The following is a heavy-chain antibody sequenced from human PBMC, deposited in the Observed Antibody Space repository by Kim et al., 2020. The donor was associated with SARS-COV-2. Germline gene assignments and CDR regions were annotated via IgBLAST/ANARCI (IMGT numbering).Heavy chain of an antibody. J-gene: IGHJ6*02. CDR2: ISSRGTII. CDR1: GFPFSDYY. D-gene: IGHD6-13*01. Sequence: GGSLRLSCAASGFPFSDYYMSWIRQAPGKGLEWVSYISSRGTIIYYADSVKGRVTVSRDNAKNSLHLQINSLRAEDTGVYYCARIAAIEDFWGQGTTVTVSS. CDR3: ARIAAIEDF. V-gene: IGHV3-11*01.